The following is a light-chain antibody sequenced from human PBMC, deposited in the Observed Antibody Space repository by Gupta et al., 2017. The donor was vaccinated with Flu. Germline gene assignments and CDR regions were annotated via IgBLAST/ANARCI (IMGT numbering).Light chain of an antibody. J-gene: IGKJ3*01. Sequence: EIVLTQSPATLSLSPGESATLSCWASQNIDNLLAWYQHKPGQAPRLLFYAASNRATGITARFSGRGSGTDFILTISSLEPEDSAVYYCQHRRSWPQGATVGPGTKVGIK. V-gene: IGKV3-11*01. CDR2: AAS. CDR1: QNIDNL. CDR3: QHRRSWPQGAT.